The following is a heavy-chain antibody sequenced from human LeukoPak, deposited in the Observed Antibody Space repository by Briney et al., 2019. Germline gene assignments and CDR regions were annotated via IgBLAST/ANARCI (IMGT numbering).Heavy chain of an antibody. V-gene: IGHV1-2*06. CDR1: GYTFTGYY. J-gene: IGHJ5*02. CDR3: ARVQLERRGAFSP. Sequence: ASVNVSCKASGYTFTGYYMHWVRQAPGQGLEWMGRINPNSGGTNYAQKFQGRVTITADESTSTAYMELSSLRSEDTAVYYCARVQLERRGAFSPWGQGTLVTVSS. D-gene: IGHD1-1*01. CDR2: INPNSGGT.